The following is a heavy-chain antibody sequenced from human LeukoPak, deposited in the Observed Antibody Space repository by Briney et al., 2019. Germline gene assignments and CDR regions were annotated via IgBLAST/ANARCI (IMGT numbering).Heavy chain of an antibody. Sequence: GGSLRLSCAASGFIVGTNYVTWVRQPPGKGLEWVSVIYSDGSTYYADPVKGRFTISRDNSKNTLYLQMSSLTPEDTAVYYCTDTLAGWGQGTLVTVSS. D-gene: IGHD5-18*01. CDR2: IYSDGST. CDR1: GFIVGTNY. CDR3: TDTLAG. V-gene: IGHV3-53*01. J-gene: IGHJ4*02.